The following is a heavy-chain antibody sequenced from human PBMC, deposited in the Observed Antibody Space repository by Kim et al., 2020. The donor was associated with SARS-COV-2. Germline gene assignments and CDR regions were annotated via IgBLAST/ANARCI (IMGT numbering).Heavy chain of an antibody. CDR3: ARDGNGLGV. V-gene: IGHV3-74*01. J-gene: IGHJ6*02. Sequence: STTTYADSVKGRSTISRDNAKNTLFLQMNSLRAEDAAVYYCARDGNGLGVWGQGTTVTVSS. CDR2: STT.